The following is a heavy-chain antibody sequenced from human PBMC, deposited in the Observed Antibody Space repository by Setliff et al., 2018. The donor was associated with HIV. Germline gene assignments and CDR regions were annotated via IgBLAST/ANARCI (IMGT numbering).Heavy chain of an antibody. V-gene: IGHV1-69*13. CDR1: GGTFSSYA. J-gene: IGHJ4*02. Sequence: SVKVSCKASGGTFSSYAISWVRQAPGQGLEWTGGIIPIFGTANYAQKFQGRVTITADESTSTAYMELSSLRSEDTAVYYCARDPSTGYSSGWYKDWGQGTLVTVSS. CDR3: ARDPSTGYSSGWYKD. D-gene: IGHD6-19*01. CDR2: IIPIFGTA.